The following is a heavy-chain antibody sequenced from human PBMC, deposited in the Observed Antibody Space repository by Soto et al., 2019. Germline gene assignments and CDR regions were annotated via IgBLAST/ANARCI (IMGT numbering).Heavy chain of an antibody. CDR1: GDSVSSNSAA. CDR2: TYYRSKWYN. D-gene: IGHD2-2*01. J-gene: IGHJ6*02. V-gene: IGHV6-1*01. Sequence: SQTLSLTCVISGDSVSSNSAAWNWIRQSPSRGLEWLGRTYYRSKWYNDYAVSVKSRITINPDTPKNQFSLQLNSVTPEDTAVYYCARVKDIVVVPAAISNGGYYYYGMDVWGQGTTVTVSS. CDR3: ARVKDIVVVPAAISNGGYYYYGMDV.